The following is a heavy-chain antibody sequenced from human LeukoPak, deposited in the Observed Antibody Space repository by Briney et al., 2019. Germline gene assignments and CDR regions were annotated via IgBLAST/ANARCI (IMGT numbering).Heavy chain of an antibody. CDR1: GYTFTSYG. J-gene: IGHJ4*02. D-gene: IGHD3-10*01. Sequence: AASVKVSCKASGYTFTSYGISWVRQAPGQGLEWMGWISAYNGNTNYAQKLQGRVTMTTDTSTSTAYMELRSLRSDDTAVYYCARASFLSSGLWFGESFDYWGQGTLVTVSS. V-gene: IGHV1-18*01. CDR2: ISAYNGNT. CDR3: ARASFLSSGLWFGESFDY.